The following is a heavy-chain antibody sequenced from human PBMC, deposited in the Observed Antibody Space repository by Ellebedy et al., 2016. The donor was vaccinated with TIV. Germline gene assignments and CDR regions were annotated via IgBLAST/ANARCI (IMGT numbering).Heavy chain of an antibody. CDR1: GGTFSSSG. CDR3: AREENWPYNFDH. Sequence: AASVKVSCKASGGTFSSSGLSWVRQAPGQGLEWMGGIIPICGTVNYAQKFQGRVTITADQSTSTAYMELSSLRSEDTAVYYCAREENWPYNFDHWGHGTLVTVSS. J-gene: IGHJ4*01. V-gene: IGHV1-69*13. CDR2: IIPICGTV. D-gene: IGHD2/OR15-2a*01.